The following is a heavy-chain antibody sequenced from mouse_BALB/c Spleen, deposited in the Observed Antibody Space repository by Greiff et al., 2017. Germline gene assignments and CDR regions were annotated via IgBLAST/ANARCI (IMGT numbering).Heavy chain of an antibody. J-gene: IGHJ4*01. V-gene: IGHV5-6-4*01. CDR2: ISSGGSYT. Sequence: EVQLVESGGGLVKPGGSLKLSCAASGFTFSSYTMSWVRQTPEKRLEWVATISSGGSYTYYPDSVKGRFTISRDNAKNTLYLQMSSLKSEDTAMYYCTRDGYYVGYAMDYWGQGTSVTVSS. CDR3: TRDGYYVGYAMDY. D-gene: IGHD2-3*01. CDR1: GFTFSSYT.